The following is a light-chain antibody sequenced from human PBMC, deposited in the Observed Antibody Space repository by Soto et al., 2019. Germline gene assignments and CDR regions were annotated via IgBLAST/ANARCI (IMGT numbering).Light chain of an antibody. CDR2: EGS. J-gene: IGLJ1*01. CDR1: SSDVGSYNL. Sequence: QSALTQPASVSGSPGQSITISCTGTSSDVGSYNLVSWYQQHPGKAPKLMIYEGSKRPSGVSNRFSGSKSGNTASLTISGLQAEDEGDYYCCSYELIATYFIGTGTKVTV. V-gene: IGLV2-23*01. CDR3: CSYELIATYF.